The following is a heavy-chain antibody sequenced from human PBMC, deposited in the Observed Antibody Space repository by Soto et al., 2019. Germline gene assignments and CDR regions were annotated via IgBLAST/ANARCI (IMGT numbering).Heavy chain of an antibody. CDR3: ARLWGPEEGLYYYYMDV. CDR1: GYSFTSYW. D-gene: IGHD3-10*01. CDR2: IYPGDSDT. V-gene: IGHV5-51*01. J-gene: IGHJ6*03. Sequence: GESLKISCKGSGYSFTSYWIGWVRQMPGKGLEWMGIIYPGDSDTRYSPSFQGQVTISADKSISTAYLQWSSPKASDTAMYYCARLWGPEEGLYYYYMDVWGKGTTVTVSS.